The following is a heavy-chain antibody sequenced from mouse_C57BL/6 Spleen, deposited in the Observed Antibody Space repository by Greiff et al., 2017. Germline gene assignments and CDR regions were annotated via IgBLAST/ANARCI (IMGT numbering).Heavy chain of an antibody. J-gene: IGHJ2*01. CDR1: GYSITSGYY. V-gene: IGHV3-6*01. CDR2: ISYDGSN. Sequence: EVQRVESGPGLVKPSQSLSLTCSVTGYSITSGYYWNWIRQFPENKLEWMGYISYDGSNNYNPSLKNRISITRDTSKNQFFLKLNSVTTEDTATYYCARAPLHFDYWGQGTTLTVSS. CDR3: ARAPLHFDY.